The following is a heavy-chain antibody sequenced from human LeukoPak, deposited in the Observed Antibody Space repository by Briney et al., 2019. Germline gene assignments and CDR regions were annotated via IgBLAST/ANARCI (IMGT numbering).Heavy chain of an antibody. V-gene: IGHV3-15*01. CDR1: GFTFSSYW. CDR3: ITDPSYETNN. D-gene: IGHD3-16*01. CDR2: IKSKTDGETT. Sequence: GGSLRLSCAASGFTFSSYWMSWVRQAPGKGLEWIGRIKSKTDGETTDYAAPVRGRFSISRDDSKDTLYLQMNSLKTEGTAVYYCITDPSYETNNWGQGTLVTVSS. J-gene: IGHJ4*02.